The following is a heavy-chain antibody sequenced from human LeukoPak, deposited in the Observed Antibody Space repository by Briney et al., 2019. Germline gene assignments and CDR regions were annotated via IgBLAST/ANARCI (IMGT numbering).Heavy chain of an antibody. Sequence: GGSLRLSCAASGFTFSSYAMHWVRQAPGKGLVWVSRINTDGSSTYYADSVKGRFTISRDNAKNTLYLQMNSLRAEDTVVYYCVRGARGMYYFDYWGQGTLVTVSS. CDR2: INTDGSST. V-gene: IGHV3-74*01. J-gene: IGHJ4*02. D-gene: IGHD3-16*01. CDR3: VRGARGMYYFDY. CDR1: GFTFSSYA.